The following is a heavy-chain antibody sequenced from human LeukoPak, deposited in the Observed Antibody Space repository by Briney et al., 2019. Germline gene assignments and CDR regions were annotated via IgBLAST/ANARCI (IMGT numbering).Heavy chain of an antibody. J-gene: IGHJ4*02. V-gene: IGHV4-59*01. CDR3: ARTGYCSGNSCYLNPIDY. D-gene: IGHD2-15*01. CDR1: GGSISSYY. CDR2: IYYSGST. Sequence: SETTSLTCTVSGGSISSYYWSWIRQPPGKGLEWIGYIYYSGSTNYNPSLKSRVTISVDTSKNQLSLKLSSVTAEDTAVYYCARTGYCSGNSCYLNPIDYWGQGTLVTVSS.